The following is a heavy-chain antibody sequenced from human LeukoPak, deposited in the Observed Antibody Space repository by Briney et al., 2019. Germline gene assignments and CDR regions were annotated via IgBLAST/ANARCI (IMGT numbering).Heavy chain of an antibody. CDR2: ISAYNGNT. CDR1: GYTFTSYG. Sequence: ASVKISCKASGYTFTSYGISWVRQAPGQGLEWMGWISAYNGNTNYAQKLQGRVTMTTDTSTSTAYMELRSLRSEDTAVYYCARDESYYYDSSPFDYWGQGTLVTVSS. V-gene: IGHV1-18*01. J-gene: IGHJ4*02. D-gene: IGHD3-22*01. CDR3: ARDESYYYDSSPFDY.